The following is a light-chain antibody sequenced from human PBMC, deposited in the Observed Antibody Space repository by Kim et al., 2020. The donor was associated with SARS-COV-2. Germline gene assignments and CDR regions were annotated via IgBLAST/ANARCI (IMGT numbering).Light chain of an antibody. J-gene: IGLJ3*02. Sequence: PGQSINISSTAASLKCCKFVSWCQQHPGKAPKLMIYDVSKRPSGVSNRFSGSKSGNTASLTVSGLQAEDEDDYYCSSYTSSSTWVFGGGTQLTVL. V-gene: IGLV2-14*04. CDR2: DVS. CDR3: SSYTSSSTWV. CDR1: SLKCCKF.